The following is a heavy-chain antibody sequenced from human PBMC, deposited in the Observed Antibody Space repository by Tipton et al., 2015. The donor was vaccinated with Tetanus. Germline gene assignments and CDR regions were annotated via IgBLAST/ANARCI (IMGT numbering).Heavy chain of an antibody. CDR1: GYTFTGYY. CDR3: ARDRGDYIYYGMDV. CDR2: IDPNSGGT. J-gene: IGHJ6*02. V-gene: IGHV1-2*02. Sequence: QLVQSGAEVKKPGASVKVSCKASGYTFTGYYIYWMRQAPGQGLEWMGWIDPNSGGTVYAQKFQGRVTMTRDTSISTAYMELRSLRSDDTAVYYCARDRGDYIYYGMDVWGPGTTVTVS. D-gene: IGHD3-22*01.